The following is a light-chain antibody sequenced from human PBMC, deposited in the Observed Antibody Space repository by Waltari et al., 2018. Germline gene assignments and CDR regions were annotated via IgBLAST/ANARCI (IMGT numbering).Light chain of an antibody. Sequence: DIILTQSPGTLSLSPGERATLSCRARQSVSSTYLAWYQQKPGQAPRRLIYGASTRATGIPDRFSGSGSGTDFTLTISRLEHEDFAVYYCQQYATSRTFGQGTKVEIK. V-gene: IGKV3-20*01. CDR3: QQYATSRT. CDR1: QSVSSTY. CDR2: GAS. J-gene: IGKJ1*01.